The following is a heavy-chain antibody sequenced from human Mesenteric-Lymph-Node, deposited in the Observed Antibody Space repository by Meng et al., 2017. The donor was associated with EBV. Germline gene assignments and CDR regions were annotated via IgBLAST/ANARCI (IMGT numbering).Heavy chain of an antibody. V-gene: IGHV3-20*04. CDR1: GFTFDDSG. J-gene: IGHJ4*02. D-gene: IGHD6-19*01. Sequence: EVQLVESGGGVVRPGGSLRLSCAPSGFTFDDSGMSWVRQAPGKGLEWVSGINWNDGSTDYADSVKGRFTISRDNANNSLYLQMSRLRGEDTAFYYCARGYSSVNFDSWGQGTLVTVSS. CDR3: ARGYSSVNFDS. CDR2: INWNDGST.